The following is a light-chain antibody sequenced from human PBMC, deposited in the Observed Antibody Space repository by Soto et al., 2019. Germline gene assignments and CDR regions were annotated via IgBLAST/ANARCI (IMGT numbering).Light chain of an antibody. Sequence: QSALAQPPSASGSPGQSVTFSCTGTSSDVGTYDYVSWYQQYPGKAPKLLIYGVTRRPSGVPDRFSGSKSGNTAALTVSGLQAEDEADYYCSSYTSSRYVFGTGTKVTVL. V-gene: IGLV2-8*01. CDR1: SSDVGTYDY. CDR2: GVT. CDR3: SSYTSSRYV. J-gene: IGLJ1*01.